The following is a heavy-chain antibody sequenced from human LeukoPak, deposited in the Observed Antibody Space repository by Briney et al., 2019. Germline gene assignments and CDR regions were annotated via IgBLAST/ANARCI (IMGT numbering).Heavy chain of an antibody. CDR1: GGTLSSYA. CDR2: IIPIFGTA. D-gene: IGHD6-13*01. CDR3: ARDVRAAGLGYYYGMDV. Sequence: GASVKVSCKASGGTLSSYAISWVRQAPGQGLEWMGGIIPIFGTANYAQKFQGRVTITADESTSTAYMELSSLRSEDTAVYYCARDVRAAGLGYYYGMDVWGQGTTVTVSS. V-gene: IGHV1-69*13. J-gene: IGHJ6*02.